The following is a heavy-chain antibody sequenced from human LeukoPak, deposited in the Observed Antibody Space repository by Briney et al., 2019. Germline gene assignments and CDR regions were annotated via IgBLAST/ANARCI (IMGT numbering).Heavy chain of an antibody. CDR1: GYSISSGYY. Sequence: SETLSLTCTVSGYSISSGYYWGWFRQTPGRGLEWIASISHSGSPYYNPSLKTRVTISEDLSRNVFSLTLNSVTAADAAVYYCAREGRENIAIGVDWGQGALVTVSS. V-gene: IGHV4-38-2*02. D-gene: IGHD3-16*02. CDR3: AREGRENIAIGVD. J-gene: IGHJ4*02. CDR2: ISHSGSP.